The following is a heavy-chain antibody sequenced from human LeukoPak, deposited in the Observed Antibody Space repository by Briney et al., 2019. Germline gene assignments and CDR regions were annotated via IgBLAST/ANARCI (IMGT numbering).Heavy chain of an antibody. D-gene: IGHD3-22*01. CDR1: GYTFTNYG. CDR3: ARACYDSSGSDYFQH. V-gene: IGHV1-18*01. J-gene: IGHJ1*01. Sequence: ASVKVSCKASGYTFTNYGISRVRQAPGQGLEWMGWISAYNGNTNCAQKLQDRVTMTTDTSTSTAYVELRSLRSDDTAVYYCARACYDSSGSDYFQHWGQGTLVTVSS. CDR2: ISAYNGNT.